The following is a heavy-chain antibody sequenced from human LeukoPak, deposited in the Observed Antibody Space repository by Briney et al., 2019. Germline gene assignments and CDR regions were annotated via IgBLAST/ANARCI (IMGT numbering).Heavy chain of an antibody. CDR1: GYSFTSYW. V-gene: IGHV5-51*01. CDR3: ARHRDCSSTSCYTDYYYMDV. J-gene: IGHJ6*03. D-gene: IGHD2-2*02. Sequence: GESLKISCKGSGYSFTSYWIGWVRQMPGKGLEWMGIIYPGDSDTRYSPSFQGQVTISADRSISTAYLQWSSLKASDTAMYYCARHRDCSSTSCYTDYYYMDVWAKGPRSPSP. CDR2: IYPGDSDT.